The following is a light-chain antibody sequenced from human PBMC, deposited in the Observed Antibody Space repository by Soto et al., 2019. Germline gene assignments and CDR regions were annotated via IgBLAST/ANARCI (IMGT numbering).Light chain of an antibody. CDR2: GAS. Sequence: DIQMTQSPSTLSASVGDRVTITCRASQSISTSLAWYQQKPGKAPNLLISGASSLESGVPSRFSGSGSGTEFTLTISYLQLDDFASYYCQQYYTYSTFGQGTKVEIK. CDR1: QSISTS. CDR3: QQYYTYST. V-gene: IGKV1-5*01. J-gene: IGKJ1*01.